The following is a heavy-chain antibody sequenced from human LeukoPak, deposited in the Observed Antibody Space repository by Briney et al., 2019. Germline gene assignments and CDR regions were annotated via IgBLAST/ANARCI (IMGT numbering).Heavy chain of an antibody. D-gene: IGHD4-23*01. CDR3: ARRVVNNRNWYFNL. CDR2: IYPGDSDT. CDR1: GYSFTSYW. Sequence: GESLQISCKGSGYSFTSYWIGWARQMSGKGLEWMGIIYPGDSDTRYSPSFQGQVTISADKPINTAYLQWSSLKASDTAMYYCARRVVNNRNWYFNLWGRGTLVTVSS. V-gene: IGHV5-51*01. J-gene: IGHJ2*01.